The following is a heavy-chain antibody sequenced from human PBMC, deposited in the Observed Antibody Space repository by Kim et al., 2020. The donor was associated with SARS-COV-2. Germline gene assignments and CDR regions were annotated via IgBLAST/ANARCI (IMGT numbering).Heavy chain of an antibody. D-gene: IGHD6-19*01. CDR1: GFTFSSYA. J-gene: IGHJ6*01. CDR3: ARVKGSSGWPGSKYYYYG. CDR2: ISYDGSNK. Sequence: GGSLRLSCAASGFTFSSYAMHWVRQAPGKGLEWVAVISYDGSNKYYADSVKGRFTISRDNSKNTLYLQMNSLRAEDTAVYYCARVKGSSGWPGSKYYYYG. V-gene: IGHV3-30-3*01.